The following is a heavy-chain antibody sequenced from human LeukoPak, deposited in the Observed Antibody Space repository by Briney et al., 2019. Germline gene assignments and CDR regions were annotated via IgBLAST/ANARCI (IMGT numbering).Heavy chain of an antibody. D-gene: IGHD4-17*01. V-gene: IGHV4-30-2*01. CDR2: IYHSGST. CDR1: GGSISSGGYS. CDR3: ARGAYDYGDYYWFDP. J-gene: IGHJ3*01. Sequence: SETLSLTCAVSGGSISSGGYSWSWIRQPPGKGLEWIGYIYHSGSTYYNPSLKSRVTISVDRSKNQFSLKLSSVTAADTAVYYCARGAYDYGDYYWFDPWGQGTMVTVSS.